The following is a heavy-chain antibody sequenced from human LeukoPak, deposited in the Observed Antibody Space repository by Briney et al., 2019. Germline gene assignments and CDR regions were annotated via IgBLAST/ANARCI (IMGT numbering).Heavy chain of an antibody. CDR1: GGSISSSSYY. CDR3: ARLQSWTTITG. J-gene: IGHJ4*02. CDR2: IYYSGST. Sequence: SETLSLTCTVSGGSISSSSYYWGWIRQPPGKGLEWIGSIYYSGSTYYNPSLKSRVTISVDTSKNQFSLKLSSVTAADTAVYYCARLQSWTTITGCGQGNLVTVSS. D-gene: IGHD3/OR15-3a*01. V-gene: IGHV4-39*01.